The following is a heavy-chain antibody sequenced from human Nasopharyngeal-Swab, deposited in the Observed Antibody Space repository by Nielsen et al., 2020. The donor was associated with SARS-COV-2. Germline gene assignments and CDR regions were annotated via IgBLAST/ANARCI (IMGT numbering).Heavy chain of an antibody. CDR3: TTDSLGYCSGGSCYLGYYYYALDV. V-gene: IGHV3-15*01. CDR2: IKSKTDGGTT. J-gene: IGHJ6*02. Sequence: WIRQPSGKGLEWVGLIKSKTDGGTTDYAAPVKGRFTISRDDSENTLYLQMNSLKTEDTAVYYYTTDSLGYCSGGSCYLGYYYYALDVWGQGTTVTVSS. D-gene: IGHD2-15*01.